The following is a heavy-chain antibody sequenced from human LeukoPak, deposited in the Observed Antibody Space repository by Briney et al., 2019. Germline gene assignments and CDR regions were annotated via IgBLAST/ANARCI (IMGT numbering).Heavy chain of an antibody. CDR1: GGTFSSYA. D-gene: IGHD3-22*01. J-gene: IGHJ4*02. V-gene: IGHV1-69*05. CDR2: IIPIFGTA. Sequence: SVKVSCKASGGTFSSYAISWVRQAPGQGLEWMGRIIPIFGTANYAQKFQGRVTITTDESTSTAYMELSSLRSEDTAVYYCARVGYYYDSSADEGYFDYWGQGTLVTVSS. CDR3: ARVGYYYDSSADEGYFDY.